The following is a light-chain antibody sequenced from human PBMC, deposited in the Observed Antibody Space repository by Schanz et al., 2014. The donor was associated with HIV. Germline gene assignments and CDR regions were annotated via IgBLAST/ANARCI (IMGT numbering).Light chain of an antibody. J-gene: IGLJ1*01. CDR3: SSYTSSSTYV. CDR2: GVF. Sequence: QSVLTQPASVSGSPGQSITVSCTGTNNDIGSYTYVAWYQQHPGKAPKVVVYGVFDRPSGVSNRFSGSKSGNTASLTISGLQAEDEADYYCSSYTSSSTYVFGTGTKLTVL. CDR1: NNDIGSYTY. V-gene: IGLV2-14*03.